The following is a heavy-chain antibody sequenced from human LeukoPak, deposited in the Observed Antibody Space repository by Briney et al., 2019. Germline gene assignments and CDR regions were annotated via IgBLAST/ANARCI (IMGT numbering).Heavy chain of an antibody. J-gene: IGHJ4*02. V-gene: IGHV4-59*01. D-gene: IGHD6-25*01. CDR3: ARSQYSTGLFDF. CDR1: GGSINTYY. CDR2: IYHSGST. Sequence: SETLSLICIVSGGSINTYYWNWIRQPPGKGLEWIGYIYHSGSTKYKTSLRSRVTISEDKSKNQYSLNLRSMTAADTAVYYCARSQYSTGLFDFWGQGTLVTVSS.